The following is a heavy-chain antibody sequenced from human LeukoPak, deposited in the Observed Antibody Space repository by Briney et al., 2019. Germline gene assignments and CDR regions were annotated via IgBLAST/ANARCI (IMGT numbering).Heavy chain of an antibody. D-gene: IGHD1-26*01. J-gene: IGHJ4*02. CDR3: ARARIVGATNAY. CDR2: ISAYNGNT. CDR1: GYTFTSYG. Sequence: ASVKVSCKASGYTFTSYGISWVRQAPGQGLEWMGWISAYNGNTNYAQKLRGRVTMTTDTSTSTAYMELRSLRSDDTAVYHCARARIVGATNAYWGQGTLVTVSS. V-gene: IGHV1-18*01.